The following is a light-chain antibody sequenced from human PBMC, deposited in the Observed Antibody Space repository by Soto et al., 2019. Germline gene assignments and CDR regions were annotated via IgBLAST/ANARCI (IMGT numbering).Light chain of an antibody. CDR1: QSFRGQ. V-gene: IGKV3-11*01. CDR3: QQRHMWPIT. CDR2: HAY. Sequence: LTRAQVSLSLSTGEKTTLSCRALQSFRGQLDWYQQKPGQAPRLLIYHAYNRATGIPPRFSGSGSGTDCTLTISSLAPEDSEVYYCQQRHMWPITFGQGTRLEIK. J-gene: IGKJ5*01.